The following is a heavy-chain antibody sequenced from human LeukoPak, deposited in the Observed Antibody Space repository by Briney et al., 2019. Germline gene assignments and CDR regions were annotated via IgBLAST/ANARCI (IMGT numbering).Heavy chain of an antibody. CDR1: GGSFSDYF. CDR3: AGGSAEAWDLPHY. Sequence: PSETLSLTCAVYGGSFSDYFWSWIRQPPGKGLGWIGEINHSGSTNYNPSLKSRVTISVDTSKNQFSLKLSSVTAADTAVYYCAGGSAEAWDLPHYWGQGTLVTVSS. D-gene: IGHD1-26*01. CDR2: INHSGST. J-gene: IGHJ4*02. V-gene: IGHV4-34*01.